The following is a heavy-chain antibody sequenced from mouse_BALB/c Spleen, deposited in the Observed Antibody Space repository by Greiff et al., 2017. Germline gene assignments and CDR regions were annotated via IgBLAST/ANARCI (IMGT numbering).Heavy chain of an antibody. Sequence: VHVKQSGPELVKPGASVKMSCKASGYTFTSYVMHWVKQKPGQGLEWIGYINPYNDGTKYNEKFKGKATLTSDKSSSTAYMELSSLTSEDSAVYYCARGGGYDGYSRAWFAYWGQGTLVTVSA. D-gene: IGHD2-3*01. V-gene: IGHV1-14*01. J-gene: IGHJ3*01. CDR2: INPYNDGT. CDR1: GYTFTSYV. CDR3: ARGGGYDGYSRAWFAY.